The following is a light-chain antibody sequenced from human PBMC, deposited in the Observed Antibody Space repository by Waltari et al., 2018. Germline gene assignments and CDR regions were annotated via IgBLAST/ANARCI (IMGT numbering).Light chain of an antibody. Sequence: QSALTQPASVSGSPGQSITISCSGTSPDIWRYHLFPWYQQLPANAPKLVIYEVTERPSELSNRFSGSKSGNTASLTISGLQAEDEADYYCSSFESSRTWVFGGGTKLTVL. J-gene: IGLJ3*02. V-gene: IGLV2-23*02. CDR3: SSFESSRTWV. CDR1: SPDIWRYHL. CDR2: EVT.